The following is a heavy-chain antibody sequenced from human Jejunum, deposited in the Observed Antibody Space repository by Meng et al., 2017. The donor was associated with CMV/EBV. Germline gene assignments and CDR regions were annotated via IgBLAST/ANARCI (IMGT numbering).Heavy chain of an antibody. CDR1: FNIYW. D-gene: IGHD3-22*01. CDR3: VIVRNYNYDSSGHSLDF. V-gene: IGHV3-7*01. CDR2: IKNDGSEQ. J-gene: IGHJ4*02. Sequence: FNIYWMTWVRQAPGKGLEWVADIKNDGSEQTYVDSVKGRFTISRDNVRNSLYLQMNSLRVEDTAVYYCVIVRNYNYDSSGHSLDFWGQGTLVTVSS.